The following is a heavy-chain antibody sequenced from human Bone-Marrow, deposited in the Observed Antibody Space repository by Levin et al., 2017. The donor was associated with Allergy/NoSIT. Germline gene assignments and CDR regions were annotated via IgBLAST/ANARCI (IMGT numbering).Heavy chain of an antibody. Sequence: GGSLRLSCAASGFTFSSYAMSWVRQAPGKGLEWVSAISGSGGSTYYADSVKGRFTISRDNSKNTLYLQMNSLRAEDTAVYYCAKEVPDCSGGSCLFDYWGQGTLVTVSS. CDR1: GFTFSSYA. CDR2: ISGSGGST. CDR3: AKEVPDCSGGSCLFDY. D-gene: IGHD2-15*01. J-gene: IGHJ4*02. V-gene: IGHV3-23*01.